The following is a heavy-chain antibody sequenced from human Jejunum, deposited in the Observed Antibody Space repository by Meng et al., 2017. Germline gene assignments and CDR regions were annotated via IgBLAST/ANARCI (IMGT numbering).Heavy chain of an antibody. CDR2: MNPSDGRT. J-gene: IGHJ5*02. CDR1: GYTFSNYF. Sequence: ASVKVSCKASGYTFSNYFMHWVRQAPGQGLEWMGIMNPSDGRTNYAQKFQGRIIMTRDTSTSTHYMELSSLKSEDTAVYYCARDYYESSGYYPSNWFDPWGQGTLVTVSS. CDR3: ARDYYESSGYYPSNWFDP. V-gene: IGHV1-46*01. D-gene: IGHD3-22*01.